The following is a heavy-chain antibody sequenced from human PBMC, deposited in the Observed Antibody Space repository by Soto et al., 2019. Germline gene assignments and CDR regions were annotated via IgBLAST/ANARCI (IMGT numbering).Heavy chain of an antibody. CDR1: GFTFSSYE. Sequence: PGGSLRLSCEASGFTFSSYEMNWVRQAQGKGLEWVSYISRSGSTIYYADSVKGRFTISRDNAKNSMYLQMNSLRYEYTAVYYCARERYNVRFDYWGQGTLVTVSS. D-gene: IGHD1-1*01. CDR2: ISRSGSTI. V-gene: IGHV3-48*03. J-gene: IGHJ4*02. CDR3: ARERYNVRFDY.